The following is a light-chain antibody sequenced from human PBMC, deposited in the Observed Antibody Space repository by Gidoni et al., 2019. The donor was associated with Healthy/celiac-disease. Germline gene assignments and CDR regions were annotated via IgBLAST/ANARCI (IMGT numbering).Light chain of an antibody. J-gene: IGKJ3*01. CDR1: QSISSW. V-gene: IGKV1-5*03. Sequence: DIQMTQSPSTLSASVGDRVTITCRASQSISSWLAWYQQKPGKAPKRLIYKAASLESGVPSRFSGSGSGTEFTLTISSLQPDDFATYYCQQYNSYSRTFGPXTKVDIK. CDR2: KAA. CDR3: QQYNSYSRT.